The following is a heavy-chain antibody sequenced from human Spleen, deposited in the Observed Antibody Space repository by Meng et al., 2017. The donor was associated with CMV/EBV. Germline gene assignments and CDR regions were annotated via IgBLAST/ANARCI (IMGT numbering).Heavy chain of an antibody. D-gene: IGHD2-2*01. V-gene: IGHV5-51*01. CDR1: GYSFTSYW. J-gene: IGHJ5*02. CDR3: ARQFDTRTWDNWFDP. CDR2: IYPGDSDT. Sequence: KVSCKGSGYSFTSYWIGWVRQMPGKGLEWMGIIYPGDSDTTYSPAFQGQVTISADKSISTTYLQWSSLKASDTAMYYCARQFDTRTWDNWFDPWGQGTLVTVSS.